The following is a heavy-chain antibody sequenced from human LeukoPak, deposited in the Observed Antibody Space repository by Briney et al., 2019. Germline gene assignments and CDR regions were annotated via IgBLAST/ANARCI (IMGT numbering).Heavy chain of an antibody. CDR1: GYTFTNHD. CDR2: MNPKSGNT. CDR3: ARGVNSQGTAMVLFDS. Sequence: ASVKVSCNASGYTFTNHDINWVRQASGQGLEWMGWMNPKSGNTGYLQKFQGRVTMTRDTSMSTAFMELSSLTSEDTAVYYCARGVNSQGTAMVLFDSWGQGSLVTVSA. J-gene: IGHJ4*02. V-gene: IGHV1-8*01. D-gene: IGHD5-18*01.